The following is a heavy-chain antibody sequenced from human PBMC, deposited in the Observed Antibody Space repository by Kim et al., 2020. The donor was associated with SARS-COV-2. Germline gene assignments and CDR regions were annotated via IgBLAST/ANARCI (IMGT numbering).Heavy chain of an antibody. CDR3: ARGQWSGSQSLYYYGMDV. D-gene: IGHD1-26*01. J-gene: IGHJ6*02. CDR2: IYYSGST. V-gene: IGHV4-59*01. Sequence: SETLSLTCTVSGGSISSYYWSWIRQPPGKGLEWIGYIYYSGSTNYNPSLKSRVTISVDTSKNQFSLKLSSVTAADTAVYYCARGQWSGSQSLYYYGMDVWGQGTTVTVSS. CDR1: GGSISSYY.